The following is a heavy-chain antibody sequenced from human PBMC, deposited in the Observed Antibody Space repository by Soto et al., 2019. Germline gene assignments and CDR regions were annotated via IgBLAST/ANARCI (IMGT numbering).Heavy chain of an antibody. Sequence: QLQLQESGPGLVKPSETLSLTCTVSGGSISSSSYYWGWIRQPPGKGLERIGSIYYSGSTYYNPSLKSRVTISVDTSKNQFSLKLSSVTAADTAVYYCARHRYGDYGVYWGQGTLVTVSS. D-gene: IGHD4-17*01. CDR1: GGSISSSSYY. CDR3: ARHRYGDYGVY. V-gene: IGHV4-39*01. CDR2: IYYSGST. J-gene: IGHJ4*02.